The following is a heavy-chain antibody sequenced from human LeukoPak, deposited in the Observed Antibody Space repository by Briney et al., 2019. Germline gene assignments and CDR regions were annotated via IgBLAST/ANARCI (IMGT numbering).Heavy chain of an antibody. V-gene: IGHV3-20*04. Sequence: GGSLRLSCAASGFTFDDYGMSWVRQAPGKGLEWVSGINWNGGSTGYADSVKGRFTISRDNAKNSLYLQMNSLRAEDTALYYCARDGYSGSYYYYYYYMDVWGKGTTVTISS. CDR3: ARDGYSGSYYYYYYYMDV. CDR2: INWNGGST. D-gene: IGHD1-26*01. CDR1: GFTFDDYG. J-gene: IGHJ6*03.